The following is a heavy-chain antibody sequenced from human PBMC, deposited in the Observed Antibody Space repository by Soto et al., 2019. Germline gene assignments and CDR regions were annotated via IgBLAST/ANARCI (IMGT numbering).Heavy chain of an antibody. CDR2: ISGSGGST. V-gene: IGHV3-23*01. J-gene: IGHJ6*02. CDR3: AKTSRIFGVVSYYYYGMDV. D-gene: IGHD3-3*01. Sequence: PGGSLRLSCAASGFTFSSYAMSWVRQAPGKGLEWVSAISGSGGSTYYADSVKGRFTISRDNSKNTLYLQMNSLRAEDTAVYYCAKTSRIFGVVSYYYYGMDVWGQGTTVTVSS. CDR1: GFTFSSYA.